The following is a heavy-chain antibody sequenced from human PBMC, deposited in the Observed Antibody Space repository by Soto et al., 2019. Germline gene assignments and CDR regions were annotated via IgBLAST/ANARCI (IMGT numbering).Heavy chain of an antibody. V-gene: IGHV1-8*01. Sequence: PGASVKVSCKASGYTFTSYDINWVRQATGQGLEWMGWMNPNSGNTGYAQKFQGRVTMTRNTSISTAYMELSSLRSEDTAVYYCARGGLFYDYIWGTPKRGYYYYMDVWGKGTTITVSS. D-gene: IGHD3-16*01. CDR3: ARGGLFYDYIWGTPKRGYYYYMDV. J-gene: IGHJ6*03. CDR1: GYTFTSYD. CDR2: MNPNSGNT.